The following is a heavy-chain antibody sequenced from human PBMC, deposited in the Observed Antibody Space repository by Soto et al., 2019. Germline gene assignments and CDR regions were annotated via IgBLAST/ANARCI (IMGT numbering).Heavy chain of an antibody. D-gene: IGHD4-4*01. CDR2: ISYDGSNK. CDR1: GFTFSSYG. J-gene: IGHJ5*02. CDR3: AKDLGVTTRALRNNWFDP. Sequence: PGGSLRLSCAASGFTFSSYGMHWVRQAPGKGLEWVAVISYDGSNKYYADSVKGRFTISRDNSKNTLYLQMNSLRAEDTAVYYCAKDLGVTTRALRNNWFDPWGQGTLVTAPQ. V-gene: IGHV3-30*18.